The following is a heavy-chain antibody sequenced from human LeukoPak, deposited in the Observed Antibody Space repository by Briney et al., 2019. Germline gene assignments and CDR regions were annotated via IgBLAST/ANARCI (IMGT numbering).Heavy chain of an antibody. D-gene: IGHD1-1*01. V-gene: IGHV1-69*05. CDR3: ARGTQYYYYYYMDV. CDR2: IIPIFGTA. CDR1: GGTFSSYA. Sequence: GASVKVSCKASGGTFSSYAISWVRQAPGQGLEWMGGIIPIFGTANYAQKFQGRVTITTDESTSTAYMELSSLRSEDTAVYYCARGTQYYYYYYMDVWGKGTTVTVSS. J-gene: IGHJ6*03.